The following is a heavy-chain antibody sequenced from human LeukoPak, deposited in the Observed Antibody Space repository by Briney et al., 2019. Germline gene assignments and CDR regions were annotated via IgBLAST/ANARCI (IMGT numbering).Heavy chain of an antibody. CDR2: IYYSGST. CDR1: GGSISSGTYY. J-gene: IGHJ4*02. V-gene: IGHV4-31*03. CDR3: ARVDVTIFGVVSPFDY. Sequence: SQTLSLTCTVSGGSISSGTYYWSWIRQHPGKGPEWIGYIYYSGSTYYNPSLKSRVTISVDTSKNQFSLKLSSVTAADTAVYYCARVDVTIFGVVSPFDYWGQGTLVTVSS. D-gene: IGHD3-3*01.